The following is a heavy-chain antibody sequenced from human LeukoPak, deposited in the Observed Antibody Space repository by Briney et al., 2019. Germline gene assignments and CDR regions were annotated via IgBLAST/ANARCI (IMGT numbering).Heavy chain of an antibody. CDR3: ARSFIWGSYDYFDY. J-gene: IGHJ4*02. V-gene: IGHV3-7*01. CDR1: GFTFSSYW. CDR2: IKQDGSEK. Sequence: GGSLRLSCAASGFTFSSYWMSWVRQAPGKGLEWVANIKQDGSEKYYVDSVKGRFTISRDNAKNSLYPQMNSLRAEDTAVYYCARSFIWGSYDYFDYWGQGTLVTVSS. D-gene: IGHD7-27*01.